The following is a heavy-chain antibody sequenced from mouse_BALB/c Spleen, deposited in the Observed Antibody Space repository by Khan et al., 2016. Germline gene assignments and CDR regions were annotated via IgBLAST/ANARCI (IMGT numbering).Heavy chain of an antibody. CDR2: ISYSGST. V-gene: IGHV3-2*02. Sequence: EVKLLESGPGLVKPSQSLSLTCTVTGYSITSDYAWNWIRQFPGNKLEWMGYISYSGSTSYSPYLKSRISITRDTSKNKIFLQLHSVTTEETATFYCVTFGNYHCEYTLDYWGQGTSVTVSS. CDR3: VTFGNYHCEYTLDY. CDR1: GYSITSDYA. D-gene: IGHD2-1*01. J-gene: IGHJ4*01.